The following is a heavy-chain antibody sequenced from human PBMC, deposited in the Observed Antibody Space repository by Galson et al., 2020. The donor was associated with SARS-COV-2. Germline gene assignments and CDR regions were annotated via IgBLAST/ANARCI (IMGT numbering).Heavy chain of an antibody. V-gene: IGHV1-58*01. CDR1: GFTFTSSA. Sequence: SVQVSCKASGFTFTSSAVQWVXQARGQRLAWIGWIVVCXGNTNYAQKFQERVTITRDMSTSTAYMELSSRRSEDTAVYYCAAPYCSGGSCHDAFDIWGQGTMVTVSS. CDR3: AAPYCSGGSCHDAFDI. J-gene: IGHJ3*02. CDR2: IVVCXGNT. D-gene: IGHD2-15*01.